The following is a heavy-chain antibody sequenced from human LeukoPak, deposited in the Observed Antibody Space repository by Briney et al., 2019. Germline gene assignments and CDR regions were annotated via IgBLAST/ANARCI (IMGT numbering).Heavy chain of an antibody. CDR2: VSNNGNT. J-gene: IGHJ4*02. CDR1: GGSITSGSFY. V-gene: IGHV4-61*02. D-gene: IGHD6-19*01. Sequence: SETLSLTCSVSGGSITSGSFYWSWIRQPAGKRLEWIVRVSNNGNTNYNPSLKSRVTISVDTSKNQFFLTLTSVTAADTALYYCSKSAVAGPFAYWGQGSLVTVSS. CDR3: SKSAVAGPFAY.